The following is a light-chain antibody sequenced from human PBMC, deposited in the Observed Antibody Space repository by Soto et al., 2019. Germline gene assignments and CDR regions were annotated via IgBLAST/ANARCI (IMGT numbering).Light chain of an antibody. V-gene: IGKV3-15*01. CDR1: QSVSSN. Sequence: EIVMTHSPATLSVSPGERATLSCRASQSVSSNLAWYQQKPGQAPRLLIYGASTRATGIPARFSGSGSGTDFSLTINRLEPEDFAVYYCQHYGSSSWTFGQGTKVDIK. CDR3: QHYGSSSWT. J-gene: IGKJ1*01. CDR2: GAS.